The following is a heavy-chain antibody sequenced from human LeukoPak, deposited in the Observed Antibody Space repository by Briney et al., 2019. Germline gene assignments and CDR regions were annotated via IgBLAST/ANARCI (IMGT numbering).Heavy chain of an antibody. CDR2: ISAYNGNT. J-gene: IGHJ6*03. Sequence: ASVKVSCKASGYTFTSYGISWVRQAPGQGLEWTGWISAYNGNTNYAQKLQGRVTMTTDTSTSTAYMELRGLRSDDTAVYYCARAREWLGADYYYYMDVWGKGTTVTVSS. CDR3: ARAREWLGADYYYYMDV. D-gene: IGHD3-3*01. V-gene: IGHV1-18*01. CDR1: GYTFTSYG.